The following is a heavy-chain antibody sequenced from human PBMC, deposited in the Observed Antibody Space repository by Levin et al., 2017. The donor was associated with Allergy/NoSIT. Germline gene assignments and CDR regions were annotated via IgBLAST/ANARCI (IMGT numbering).Heavy chain of an antibody. CDR3: ARPVQLERNDAFDI. J-gene: IGHJ3*02. Sequence: SETLSLTCTVSGGSISSSSYYWGWIRQPPGKGLEWIGSIYYSGSTYYNPSLKSRVTISVDTSKNQFSLKLSSVTAADTAVYYCARPVQLERNDAFDIWGQGTMVTVSS. CDR2: IYYSGST. D-gene: IGHD1-1*01. V-gene: IGHV4-39*01. CDR1: GGSISSSSYY.